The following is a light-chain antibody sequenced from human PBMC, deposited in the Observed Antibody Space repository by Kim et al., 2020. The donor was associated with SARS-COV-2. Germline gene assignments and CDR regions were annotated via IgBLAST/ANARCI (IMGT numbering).Light chain of an antibody. J-gene: IGKJ4*01. CDR2: SAS. V-gene: IGKV3-11*01. Sequence: LSPGEGVTLSCRASQSVSSHLAWSQQRPGQAPRLLIYSASTRATGIPARFSGSGSGTDFTLTISSLEPEDFAVYYCQQRFNWPLTFGGGTKVDIK. CDR1: QSVSSH. CDR3: QQRFNWPLT.